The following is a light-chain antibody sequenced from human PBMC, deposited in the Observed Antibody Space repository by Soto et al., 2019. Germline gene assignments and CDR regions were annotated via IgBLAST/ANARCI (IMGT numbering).Light chain of an antibody. J-gene: IGKJ4*01. CDR2: GAS. CDR3: QQYSNLPLT. Sequence: DIVLTQSPATLSLSPGERATLSCRASQSLSGSRLAWYQQKPGLGPRVLVYGASSRAPGIPDRFSGSGSGTDFTLTISRREPEDFAVYYCQQYSNLPLTVGGGTKVDVK. V-gene: IGKV3-20*01. CDR1: QSLSGSR.